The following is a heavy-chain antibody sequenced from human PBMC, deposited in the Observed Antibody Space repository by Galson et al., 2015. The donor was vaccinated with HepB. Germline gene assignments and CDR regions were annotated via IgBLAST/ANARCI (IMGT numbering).Heavy chain of an antibody. V-gene: IGHV1-69*13. D-gene: IGHD3-22*01. CDR2: IIPIFGTA. CDR3: AEYYYDSSGYYSGDAFDI. CDR1: GGTFSSYA. J-gene: IGHJ3*02. Sequence: SVKVSCKASGGTFSSYAISWVRQAPGQGLEWMGGIIPIFGTANYAQKFQGRVTITADESTSTAYMELSSLRSEDTAVYYCAEYYYDSSGYYSGDAFDIWGQGTMVTVSS.